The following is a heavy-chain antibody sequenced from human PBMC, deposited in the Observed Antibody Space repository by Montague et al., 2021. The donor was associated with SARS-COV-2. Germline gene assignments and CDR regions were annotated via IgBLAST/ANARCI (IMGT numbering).Heavy chain of an antibody. CDR3: AREGFSSGYYET. Sequence: SETLSLTCSVSGGSISSSNYYWGWIRQPPGKGLEWIGSIYYSGSTXYHPSVKSRVAITVDTSKNQFSLILRSMTAADTAVFYCAREGFSSGYYETWGQGTLVTVSS. V-gene: IGHV4-39*02. D-gene: IGHD3-22*01. CDR2: IYYSGST. CDR1: GGSISSSNYY. J-gene: IGHJ5*02.